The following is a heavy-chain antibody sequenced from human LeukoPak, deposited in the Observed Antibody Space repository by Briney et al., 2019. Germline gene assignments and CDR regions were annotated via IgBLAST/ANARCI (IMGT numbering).Heavy chain of an antibody. Sequence: SETLSLTCTVSGGSISSGSYYWSWIRQPAGKGLEWIGRIYTSGSTNYNPSLKSRVTISVDTSKNQFSLKLSSVTAADTAVYYCARWAFWSGYSYYFDYWGQGTLVTVSS. V-gene: IGHV4-61*02. J-gene: IGHJ4*02. CDR2: IYTSGST. CDR3: ARWAFWSGYSYYFDY. CDR1: GGSISSGSYY. D-gene: IGHD3-3*01.